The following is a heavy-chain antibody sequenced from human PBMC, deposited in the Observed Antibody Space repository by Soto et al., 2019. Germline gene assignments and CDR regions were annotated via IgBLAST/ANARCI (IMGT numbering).Heavy chain of an antibody. D-gene: IGHD4-17*01. J-gene: IGHJ4*02. CDR2: MNPNSGNT. CDR3: ARASPHYGDSDY. Sequence: ASVKVSCKASRYTFTSYDINWVRQATGQGLEWMGWMNPNSGNTGYAQKFRGRVTMTRNTSISTAYMELSSLRSEDTAVYYCARASPHYGDSDYWGQGTLVTVSS. CDR1: RYTFTSYD. V-gene: IGHV1-8*01.